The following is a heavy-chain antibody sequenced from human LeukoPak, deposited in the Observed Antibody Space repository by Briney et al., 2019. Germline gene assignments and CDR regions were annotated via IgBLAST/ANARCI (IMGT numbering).Heavy chain of an antibody. V-gene: IGHV4-4*07. J-gene: IGHJ4*02. D-gene: IGHD3-10*01. CDR3: AREDKLWFGDP. CDR2: IYTSGST. CDR1: GGSISSYY. Sequence: SETLSLTCTVSGGSISSYYWSWIRQPAGKGLEWIGRIYTSGSTNYNPSLKSRVTISVDTSKNQFFLQLSSVTAADTAVYYCAREDKLWFGDPWGQGTLVTVSS.